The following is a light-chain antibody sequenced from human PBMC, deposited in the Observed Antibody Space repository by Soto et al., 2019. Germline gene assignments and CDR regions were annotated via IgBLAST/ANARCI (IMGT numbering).Light chain of an antibody. CDR3: TSYRTTTTLLYV. V-gene: IGLV2-14*01. CDR1: SSDIGGYNF. CDR2: EVS. Sequence: QSALTQPASVSGSPGQSITISCTGTSSDIGGYNFVSWYQHHPGRAPKLMIYEVSNRPSGVSNXFSGSKSGDTASLTISGLQAEDXXDYYCTSYRTTTTLLYVFGTGTKLTVL. J-gene: IGLJ1*01.